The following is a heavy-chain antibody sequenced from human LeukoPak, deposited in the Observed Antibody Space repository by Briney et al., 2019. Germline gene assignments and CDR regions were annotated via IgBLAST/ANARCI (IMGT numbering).Heavy chain of an antibody. J-gene: IGHJ4*02. D-gene: IGHD1-26*01. Sequence: GGSLRLSCAASGFTFSSYSMNWVRQAPGKGLEWVSYISSSSGTIYYADSVKGRFTISRDDAKKSLYLQMNSPRAEDTAVYYRARDMRWRWELGGDYWGQGTLVTVSS. V-gene: IGHV3-48*01. CDR3: ARDMRWRWELGGDY. CDR2: ISSSSGTI. CDR1: GFTFSSYS.